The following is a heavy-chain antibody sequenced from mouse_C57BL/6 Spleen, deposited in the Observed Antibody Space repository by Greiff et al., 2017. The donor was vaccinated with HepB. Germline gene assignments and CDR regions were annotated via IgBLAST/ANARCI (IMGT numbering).Heavy chain of an antibody. D-gene: IGHD1-3*01. J-gene: IGHJ1*03. Sequence: VQLKESGPELVKPGASVKIPCKASGYTFTDYNMDWVKQSHGKSLEWIGDINPNNGGTIYNQKFKGKATLTVDKSSSTAYMELRSLTSEDTAVYYCARSPTTSYGYFDVWGTGTTVTVSS. CDR3: ARSPTTSYGYFDV. V-gene: IGHV1-18*01. CDR2: INPNNGGT. CDR1: GYTFTDYN.